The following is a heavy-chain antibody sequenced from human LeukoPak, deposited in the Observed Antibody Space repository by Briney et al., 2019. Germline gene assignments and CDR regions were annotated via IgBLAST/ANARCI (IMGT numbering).Heavy chain of an antibody. D-gene: IGHD6-13*01. CDR3: AGDDSSSWWSY. Sequence: SETLSLTCSVSGGSISSYYWSWIRQPPGKGLEWIGNSYYSGSTKYNPSLKSRVTISVDTSKNQFSLKVNSVTAADTAVYYCAGDDSSSWWSYWGQGTLVTVSS. CDR2: SYYSGST. V-gene: IGHV4-59*01. CDR1: GGSISSYY. J-gene: IGHJ4*02.